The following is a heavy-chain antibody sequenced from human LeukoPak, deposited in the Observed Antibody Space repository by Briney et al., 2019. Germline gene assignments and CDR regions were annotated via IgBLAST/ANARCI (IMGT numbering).Heavy chain of an antibody. Sequence: PSETLSLTCAVYGGSFSGYSWNWIRQPPGKGLEWIGEIDHGGSANYNPSLKSRVTISVDTPKNQFSLRLSSLTAADTAVYYCARGRVVAASFRFRGQGTLVTVSS. D-gene: IGHD6-25*01. CDR1: GGSFSGYS. J-gene: IGHJ4*02. CDR3: ARGRVVAASFRF. V-gene: IGHV4-34*01. CDR2: IDHGGSA.